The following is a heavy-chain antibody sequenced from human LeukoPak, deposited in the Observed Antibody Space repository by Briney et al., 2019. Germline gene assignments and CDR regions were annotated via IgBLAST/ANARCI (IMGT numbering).Heavy chain of an antibody. Sequence: GASVKVSRKASGYTFTSYAMHWVRQAPGQRLEWMGWINAGNGNTKYSQKFQGRVTITRDTSASTAYMELSSLRSEDTAVYYCARDIVRDSGYDFFYWGQGTLVTVSS. V-gene: IGHV1-3*01. CDR2: INAGNGNT. CDR1: GYTFTSYA. J-gene: IGHJ4*02. D-gene: IGHD5-12*01. CDR3: ARDIVRDSGYDFFY.